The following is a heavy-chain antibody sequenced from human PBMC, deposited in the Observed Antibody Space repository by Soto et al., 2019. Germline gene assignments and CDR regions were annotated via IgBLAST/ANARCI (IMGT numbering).Heavy chain of an antibody. CDR1: GCTFTSYY. V-gene: IGHV1-46*01. D-gene: IGHD3-22*01. CDR3: ARGLDSSGYYSY. J-gene: IGHJ4*02. Sequence: ASVKVSCKASGCTFTSYYMHWVRQAPGQGLEWVGIINPSGDSTSYAQKFQGRVTMTRDTSTSTVYMELSSLGSEDTAVYYCARGLDSSGYYSYLGQGTLVTVSS. CDR2: INPSGDST.